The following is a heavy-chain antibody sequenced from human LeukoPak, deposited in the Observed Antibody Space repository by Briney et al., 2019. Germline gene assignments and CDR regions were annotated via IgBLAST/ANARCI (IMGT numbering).Heavy chain of an antibody. D-gene: IGHD2-21*02. CDR2: ISYDGSNK. V-gene: IGHV3-30*04. CDR1: GFTFSSYA. CDR3: AKDLPHRAYCGGDCQQWPDAFDI. J-gene: IGHJ3*02. Sequence: PGGSLRLSCAASGFTFSSYAMHWVRQAPGKGLEWVAVISYDGSNKYYADSVKGRFTISRDNSKNKLYLQMNSLRAEDTAVYYCAKDLPHRAYCGGDCQQWPDAFDIWGQGTMVTVSS.